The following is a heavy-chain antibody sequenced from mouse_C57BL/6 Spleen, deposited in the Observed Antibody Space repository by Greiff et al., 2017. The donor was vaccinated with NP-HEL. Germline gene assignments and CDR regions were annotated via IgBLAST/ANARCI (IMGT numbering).Heavy chain of an antibody. CDR1: GYTFTTYP. Sequence: VMLVESGAELVKPGASVKMSCKASGYTFTTYPIEWMKQNHGKSLEWIGNFHPYNDDTKYNEKFKGKATLTVEKSSSTVYLELSRLTSDDSAVYYCARGYGNYAYYAMDYWGQGTSVTVSS. CDR2: FHPYNDDT. CDR3: ARGYGNYAYYAMDY. J-gene: IGHJ4*01. V-gene: IGHV1-47*01. D-gene: IGHD2-1*01.